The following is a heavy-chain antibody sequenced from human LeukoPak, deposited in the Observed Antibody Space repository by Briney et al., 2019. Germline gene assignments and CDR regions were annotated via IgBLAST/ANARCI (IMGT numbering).Heavy chain of an antibody. J-gene: IGHJ4*02. CDR3: ARGQLVSSLPFDY. D-gene: IGHD6-13*01. Sequence: ASVKVSCKASGGTFSSYAISWVRQAPGQGLEWMGRIIPILGIANYAQKFQGRVTITADRSTSTAYMELSSLRSEDTAVYYCARGQLVSSLPFDYWGQGTLVTVSS. V-gene: IGHV1-69*04. CDR1: GGTFSSYA. CDR2: IIPILGIA.